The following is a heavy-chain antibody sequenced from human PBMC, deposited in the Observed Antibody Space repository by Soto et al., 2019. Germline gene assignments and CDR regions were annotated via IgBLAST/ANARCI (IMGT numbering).Heavy chain of an antibody. CDR3: ARGRGYSYGRVGNFDY. CDR1: GGSISSGGYF. J-gene: IGHJ4*02. Sequence: PSETLSLTCTVSGGSISSGGYFWSWIRQPPGKGLEWIGYIHYSGSTNYNPSLKSRVTISVDTSKNQFSLKLSSVTAADTAVYNCARGRGYSYGRVGNFDYWGQGTLVTVSS. D-gene: IGHD5-18*01. CDR2: IHYSGST. V-gene: IGHV4-61*08.